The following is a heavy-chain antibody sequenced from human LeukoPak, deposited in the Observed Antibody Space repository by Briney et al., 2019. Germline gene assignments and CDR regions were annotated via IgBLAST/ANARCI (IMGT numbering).Heavy chain of an antibody. D-gene: IGHD4-17*01. J-gene: IGHJ4*02. Sequence: GGSLRLSCTASGFTFSNFWMGWVRQAPGKGLEWVANIKQDETEKFYLGSVKGRFAISRDNAKNSLYLQMNSLRAEDTAVYYCARDGVTTVTTARFDYWGQGTLVAVSS. CDR3: ARDGVTTVTTARFDY. V-gene: IGHV3-7*01. CDR2: IKQDETEK. CDR1: GFTFSNFW.